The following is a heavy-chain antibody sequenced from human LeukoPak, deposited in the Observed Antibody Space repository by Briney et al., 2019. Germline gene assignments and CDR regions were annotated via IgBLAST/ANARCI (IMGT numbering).Heavy chain of an antibody. D-gene: IGHD5-12*01. V-gene: IGHV3-23*01. CDR2: ISGSGGTT. J-gene: IGHJ4*02. Sequence: PGGSLRLSCAASGFTFSSYDMSWVRQAPGKGPEWVSGISGSGGTTYYADSVKGRFTISRANYKTTLYLQMNSLRADDTAVYYCATIRGRSINSAFHEYWGQGTLVTVSS. CDR3: ATIRGRSINSAFHEY. CDR1: GFTFSSYD.